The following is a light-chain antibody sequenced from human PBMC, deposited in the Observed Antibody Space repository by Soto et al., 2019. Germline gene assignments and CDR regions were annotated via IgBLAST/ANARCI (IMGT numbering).Light chain of an antibody. CDR1: SSNIGGTNY. CDR2: SNN. CDR3: ASCDATMRAAM. V-gene: IGLV1-47*02. J-gene: IGLJ3*02. Sequence: QSVLTQPPSASGTPGQKVFISCSGSSSNIGGTNYAYWYQQLPGAAPKLLMHSNNLRPSGVPERISGCEFGSAASLAISGLRSEDQAVYYCASCDATMRAAMFGGAPKATVL.